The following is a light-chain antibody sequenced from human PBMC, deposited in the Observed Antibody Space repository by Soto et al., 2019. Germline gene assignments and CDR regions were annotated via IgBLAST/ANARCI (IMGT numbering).Light chain of an antibody. CDR1: QSVTSNY. J-gene: IGKJ5*01. V-gene: IGKV3-20*01. CDR3: QQYGSTPSIT. CDR2: AAS. Sequence: EIVLTQSPGTLSLSPGERATLPCRASQSVTSNYLAWYQLKPGQAPRLLIYAASNTATGIPDRFSGSGSGTDFTLSISRLEPEDFAVYYCQQYGSTPSITFGQGTRLEIK.